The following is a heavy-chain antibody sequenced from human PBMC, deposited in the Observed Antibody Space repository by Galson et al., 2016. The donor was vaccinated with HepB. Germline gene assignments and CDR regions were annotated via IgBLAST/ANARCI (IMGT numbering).Heavy chain of an antibody. CDR2: LTTDGII. Sequence: SLRLSCAATGFPFSVYWMQWVRQVPGKGLVWVSRLTTDGIIGYADSVMGRFTISRDNAKNTLYLHMDSRRAEDTAVYYCARENHYVLDVWGQGTTVTVSS. CDR1: GFPFSVYW. V-gene: IGHV3-74*01. D-gene: IGHD1-14*01. J-gene: IGHJ6*02. CDR3: ARENHYVLDV.